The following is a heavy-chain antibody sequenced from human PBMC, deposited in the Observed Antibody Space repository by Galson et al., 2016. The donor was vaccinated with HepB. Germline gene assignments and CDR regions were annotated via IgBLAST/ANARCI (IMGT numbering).Heavy chain of an antibody. Sequence: SLRLSCAASGFSLSNYGMHWVRQAPGKGLEWVAVVSDDGTNKYYADSVKGRFTISKDNSKNTLYLQINSLRGEDTAVYYCARPRGTSDYYHGMDGWGQGTTVSVSS. CDR3: ARPRGTSDYYHGMDG. D-gene: IGHD3-16*01. V-gene: IGHV3-30*03. CDR1: GFSLSNYG. CDR2: VSDDGTNK. J-gene: IGHJ6*02.